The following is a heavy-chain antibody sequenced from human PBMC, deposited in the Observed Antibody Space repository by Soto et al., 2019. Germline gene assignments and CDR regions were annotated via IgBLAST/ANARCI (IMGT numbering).Heavy chain of an antibody. CDR1: GFTFSDYY. CDR2: ISSSISYT. Sequence: GGSLRTSCAASGFTFSDYYMSWIRQAPGKGLEWVSYISSSISYTNYADSVKGRFTISRDNAKNSLYLQMNSLRAEDTAVYYCARGVDSSSSFDYWGQGTLVTVSS. V-gene: IGHV3-11*06. J-gene: IGHJ4*02. D-gene: IGHD6-6*01. CDR3: ARGVDSSSSFDY.